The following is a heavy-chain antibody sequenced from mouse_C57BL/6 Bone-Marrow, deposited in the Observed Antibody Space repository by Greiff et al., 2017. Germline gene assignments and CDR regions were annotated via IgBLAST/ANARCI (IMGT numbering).Heavy chain of an antibody. Sequence: EVKVEESGGGLVQPGGSLKLSCAASGFTFSDYYMYWVRQTPEKRLEWVAYISNGGGSTYYPDTVKGRFTISRDNAKNTLYLQMSRLKSEDTAMYYCARRGDFDVWGTGTTVTVSS. V-gene: IGHV5-12*01. J-gene: IGHJ1*03. CDR3: ARRGDFDV. CDR1: GFTFSDYY. CDR2: ISNGGGST.